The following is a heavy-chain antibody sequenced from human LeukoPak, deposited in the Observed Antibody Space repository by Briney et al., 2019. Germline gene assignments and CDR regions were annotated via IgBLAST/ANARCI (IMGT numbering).Heavy chain of an antibody. J-gene: IGHJ3*02. Sequence: SETLSLTCTVSGGPTSSYYWSWIRQPPGKGLEWIGYIYYSGSTNYNPSLKSPVTISVDTSKNQFSLKLTSVTAADTAVYYCARALSYSGRSDIWGQGTMVTVSS. CDR2: IYYSGST. CDR3: ARALSYSGRSDI. V-gene: IGHV4-59*01. D-gene: IGHD1-26*01. CDR1: GGPTSSYY.